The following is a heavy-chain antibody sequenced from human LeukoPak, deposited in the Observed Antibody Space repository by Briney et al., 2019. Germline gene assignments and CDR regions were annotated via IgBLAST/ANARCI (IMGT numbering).Heavy chain of an antibody. CDR2: IKQDGSEK. Sequence: PGGSLRLSCAASGFTFSSYWMSWVRQAPGKGLEWVANIKQDGSEKYYVDSVKGRFTISRDNAKNSLYLQMNSLRAEDTAVYYCARSDSTYYYDSSGYYYGVDYWGQGTLVTVSS. D-gene: IGHD3-22*01. V-gene: IGHV3-7*01. CDR3: ARSDSTYYYDSSGYYYGVDY. J-gene: IGHJ4*02. CDR1: GFTFSSYW.